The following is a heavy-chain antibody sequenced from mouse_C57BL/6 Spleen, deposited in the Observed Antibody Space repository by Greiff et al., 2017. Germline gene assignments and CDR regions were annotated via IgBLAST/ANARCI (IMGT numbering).Heavy chain of an antibody. J-gene: IGHJ1*03. V-gene: IGHV1-5*01. D-gene: IGHD2-5*01. Sequence: EVQLQQSGTVLARPGASVKMSCKTSGYTFTRYWMHWVQQRPGQGLACIGAISPGNSDTSYNQKFKGKAKLTAVTSASTAYMELSSLTNEDSAVYYCTRGAYYSNHWYFDVWGTGTTVTVSS. CDR1: GYTFTRYW. CDR3: TRGAYYSNHWYFDV. CDR2: ISPGNSDT.